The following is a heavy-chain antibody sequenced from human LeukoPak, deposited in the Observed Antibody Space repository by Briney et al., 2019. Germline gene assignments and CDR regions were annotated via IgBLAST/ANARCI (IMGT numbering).Heavy chain of an antibody. CDR1: GFNFSSYG. CDR3: AKGKSSSLNHYYYYMDV. D-gene: IGHD6-6*01. Sequence: PGGSLRLSCAASGFNFSSYGMHWVRQAPGKGLEWVAFIRYDGSNKYYADSVKGRFTISRDNSKNTPYLQMNSLRAEDTAVYYCAKGKSSSLNHYYYYMDVWGKGTTVTVSS. J-gene: IGHJ6*03. V-gene: IGHV3-30*02. CDR2: IRYDGSNK.